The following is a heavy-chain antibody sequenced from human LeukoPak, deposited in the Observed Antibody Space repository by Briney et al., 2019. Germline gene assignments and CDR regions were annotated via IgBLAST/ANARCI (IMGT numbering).Heavy chain of an antibody. CDR1: GFTFSSYG. CDR3: AKEGSKDYPYYYMDV. Sequence: PGGSLRLSCAASGFTFSSYGMHWVRQAPGKGLEWVAFIRYDGSNKYYADSVKGRFTISRDNSKNTLYLQMNSLRAEDTAVYYCAKEGSKDYPYYYMDVWGKGTTVTISS. V-gene: IGHV3-30*02. D-gene: IGHD4-11*01. J-gene: IGHJ6*03. CDR2: IRYDGSNK.